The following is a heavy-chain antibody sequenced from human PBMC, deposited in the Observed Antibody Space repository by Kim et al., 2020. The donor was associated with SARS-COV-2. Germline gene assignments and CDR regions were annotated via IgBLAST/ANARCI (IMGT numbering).Heavy chain of an antibody. D-gene: IGHD2-15*01. J-gene: IGHJ4*02. CDR2: RGDRT. Sequence: RGDRTESEASWKGRFTISRDNSKNEFYLQMNSLRDEDTAVYYCVTQGLDYWGQGTLVTVSS. V-gene: IGHV3-23*01. CDR3: VTQGLDY.